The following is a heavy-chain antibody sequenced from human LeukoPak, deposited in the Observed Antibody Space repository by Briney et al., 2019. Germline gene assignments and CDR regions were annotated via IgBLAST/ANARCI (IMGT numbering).Heavy chain of an antibody. D-gene: IGHD3-10*01. J-gene: IGHJ4*02. CDR2: IKQDGSEK. CDR1: GFTFSRYW. V-gene: IGHV3-7*01. CDR3: AKTGSVRGSY. Sequence: PGGSLRLSCAASGFTFSRYWMSWVRQAPGKGLEWVANIKQDGSEKDYVDSVKGRFTISRDNAKNSLYLQMNSLTAEDTAVYYCAKTGSVRGSYWGQGTLVTVSS.